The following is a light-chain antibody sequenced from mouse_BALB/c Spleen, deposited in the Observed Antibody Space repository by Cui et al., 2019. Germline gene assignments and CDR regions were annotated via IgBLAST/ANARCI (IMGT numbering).Light chain of an antibody. CDR3: QNDYSYPFT. CDR1: QSLLNSGNQKNY. J-gene: IGKJ4*01. V-gene: IGKV8-19*01. Sequence: DIVMTQSPSSLPVTAGEKVTMRCKSSQSLLNSGNQKNYLTWYQQKPGQPPKLLIYWASTRESGVPDRFTGSGSGTDFTLTISSVQAEDLAVYYCQNDYSYPFTFGSGTKLEIK. CDR2: WAS.